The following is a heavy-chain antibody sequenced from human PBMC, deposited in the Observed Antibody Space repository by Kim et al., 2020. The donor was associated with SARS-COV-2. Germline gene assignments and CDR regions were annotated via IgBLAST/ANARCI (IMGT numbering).Heavy chain of an antibody. J-gene: IGHJ4*02. V-gene: IGHV4-30-2*04. D-gene: IGHD6-19*01. CDR3: ARSIAVAGFAEY. Sequence: HTPSLKRRVTLSVDTAKNQFSLKLSSVTAADTAVYYCARSIAVAGFAEYWGQGTLVTVSS.